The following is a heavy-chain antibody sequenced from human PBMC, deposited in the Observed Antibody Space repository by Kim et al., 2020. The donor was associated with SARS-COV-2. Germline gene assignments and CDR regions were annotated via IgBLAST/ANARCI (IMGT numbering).Heavy chain of an antibody. Sequence: TTENAPSVKGRLTISRDDSKSIAYLQMNSLKTEDTAVYYCTRYSYGPFDYWGQGTLVTVSS. CDR2: TT. D-gene: IGHD5-18*01. J-gene: IGHJ4*02. CDR3: TRYSYGPFDY. V-gene: IGHV3-49*02.